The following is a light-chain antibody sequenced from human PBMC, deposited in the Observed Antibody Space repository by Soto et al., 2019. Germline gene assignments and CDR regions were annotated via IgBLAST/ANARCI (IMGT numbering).Light chain of an antibody. CDR2: AAS. Sequence: DIPMTPSPSSLSASVGEKVTITCRASQSIITYLNWYQQQSGKAPILLISAASNLQSGVPSRFSGTGSGTDFTLTISTLQPEDVATYYCQQTYSIPWTFGHGTKVEIK. V-gene: IGKV1-39*01. CDR1: QSIITY. J-gene: IGKJ1*01. CDR3: QQTYSIPWT.